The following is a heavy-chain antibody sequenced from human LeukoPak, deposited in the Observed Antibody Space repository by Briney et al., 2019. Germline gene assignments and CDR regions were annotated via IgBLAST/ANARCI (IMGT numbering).Heavy chain of an antibody. CDR3: ARGGGIAVAGSFFHYFDY. Sequence: SETLSLTCAVYGGSFSGYYRSWIRQPPGKGLEWIGEINHSGSTNYNPSLKSRVTISVDTSKNQFSLKLSSVTAADTAVYYCARGGGIAVAGSFFHYFDYWGQGTLVTVSS. D-gene: IGHD6-19*01. CDR1: GGSFSGYY. CDR2: INHSGST. J-gene: IGHJ4*02. V-gene: IGHV4-34*01.